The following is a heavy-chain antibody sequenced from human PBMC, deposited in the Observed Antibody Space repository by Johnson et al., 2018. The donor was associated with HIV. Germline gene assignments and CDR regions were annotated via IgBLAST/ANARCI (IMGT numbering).Heavy chain of an antibody. Sequence: QVQLVESGGGVVQPGRSLRLSCAASGFTFSSYAMYWVRQAPGKGLEWVAVISYDGSNKYYADSVKGRFTISRDNSKNTLYLQMNSLRAEDTAVYYCAGGYGSGSGDAFEIWGQGTMVTVSS. CDR2: ISYDGSNK. D-gene: IGHD3-10*01. CDR1: GFTFSSYA. CDR3: AGGYGSGSGDAFEI. J-gene: IGHJ3*02. V-gene: IGHV3-30-3*01.